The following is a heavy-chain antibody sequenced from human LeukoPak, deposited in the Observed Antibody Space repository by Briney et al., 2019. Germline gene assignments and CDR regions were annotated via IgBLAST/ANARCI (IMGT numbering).Heavy chain of an antibody. Sequence: GASVKVSCMASGYTFTVYYIHWVRQAPGQGLEWMGWINPNSGGTNSAQKFQGRVTMTRDTSISTAYMELSRLRFDDTAVYYCARGLGGKLPPFDYWGQGTLVTVSS. V-gene: IGHV1-2*02. D-gene: IGHD7-27*01. CDR2: INPNSGGT. CDR1: GYTFTVYY. CDR3: ARGLGGKLPPFDY. J-gene: IGHJ4*02.